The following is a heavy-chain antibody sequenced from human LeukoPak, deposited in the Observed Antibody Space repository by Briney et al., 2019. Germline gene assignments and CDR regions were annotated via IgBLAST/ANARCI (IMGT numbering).Heavy chain of an antibody. Sequence: GGSLRLSCAVSGFTFSSYAMSWVRQAPGKGLEWVSYISSSGSTIYYADSVKGRFTISRDNAKNSLYLQMNSLRAEDTAVYYCARDRFATDSSGYYYHYYYYMDVWGKGTTVTVSS. V-gene: IGHV3-48*03. D-gene: IGHD3-22*01. CDR3: ARDRFATDSSGYYYHYYYYMDV. CDR1: GFTFSSYA. J-gene: IGHJ6*03. CDR2: ISSSGSTI.